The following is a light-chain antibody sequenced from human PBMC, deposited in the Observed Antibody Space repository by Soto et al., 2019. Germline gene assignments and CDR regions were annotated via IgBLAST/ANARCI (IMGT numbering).Light chain of an antibody. CDR3: QQYNSYPYT. J-gene: IGKJ2*01. CDR1: ETVNVW. CDR2: KAS. Sequence: DIQMTQSPSTLSASVGDRVTISCRASETVNVWLAWYQQKPGKAPKLLSYKASSLEAGVPSRFSASGSGTERTLTISSLQPDDFATYYGQQYNSYPYTFGQGTKVEVK. V-gene: IGKV1-5*03.